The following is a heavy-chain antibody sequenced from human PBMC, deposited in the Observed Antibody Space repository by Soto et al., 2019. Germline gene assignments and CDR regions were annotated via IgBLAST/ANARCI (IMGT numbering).Heavy chain of an antibody. D-gene: IGHD3-3*02. CDR1: GFTFSDSA. CDR2: IRTKTNNYAT. CDR3: SSSIFGVIITRNY. Sequence: GGSLRLSCVASGFTFSDSARHWVRQASGKGLEWVGRIRTKTNNYATTYAASVNGRFTISRDDSKNTAYLQMNSLKTEDTALYYCSSSIFGVIITRNYWGQGTRVTVSS. J-gene: IGHJ4*02. V-gene: IGHV3-73*01.